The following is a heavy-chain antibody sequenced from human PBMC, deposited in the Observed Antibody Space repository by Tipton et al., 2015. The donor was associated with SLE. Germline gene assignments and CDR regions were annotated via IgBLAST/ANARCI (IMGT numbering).Heavy chain of an antibody. Sequence: GSLRLSCAASGFTFSSYWMHWVRQGPGKGLVWVSSINNAGSYTNYADSVKGRFTISRDNAKNSLYLQMNSLRAEDTAVYYCARSYYYYYYYMDVWGKGTTVTVSS. V-gene: IGHV3-74*01. CDR2: INNAGSYT. CDR3: ARSYYYYYYYMDV. D-gene: IGHD3-10*01. J-gene: IGHJ6*03. CDR1: GFTFSSYW.